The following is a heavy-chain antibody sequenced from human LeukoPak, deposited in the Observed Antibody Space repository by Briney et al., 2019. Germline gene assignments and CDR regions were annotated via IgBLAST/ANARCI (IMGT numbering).Heavy chain of an antibody. V-gene: IGHV3-30-3*01. J-gene: IGHJ4*02. CDR3: ARISKYSSRYDVM. Sequence: PGRSLRLSCADSGFTFSNYAMHWVRQTPGKGLEWVAVISYDGSTKYYADSVKGRFTISRDNAKNSLYLQMNSLRAEDTALYYCARISKYSSRYDVMGAQGTLVTVSS. CDR2: ISYDGSTK. CDR1: GFTFSNYA. D-gene: IGHD6-6*01.